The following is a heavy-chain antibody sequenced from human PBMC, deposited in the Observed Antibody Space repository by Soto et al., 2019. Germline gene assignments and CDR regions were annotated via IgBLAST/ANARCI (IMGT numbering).Heavy chain of an antibody. V-gene: IGHV1-69*01. CDR2: IIPIFGTA. J-gene: IGHJ5*02. CDR1: GGTFTSYA. CDR3: AASPRALVSRFDP. D-gene: IGHD2-2*01. Sequence: QVQLVQSGAEVKKPGSSVKVSCKASGGTFTSYAISWVRQAPGQGLEWMGGIIPIFGTANYAQKFQGRVTITADESTSTADRELSSLRAEDAAVYYCAASPRALVSRFDPWGQGTLVTVSS.